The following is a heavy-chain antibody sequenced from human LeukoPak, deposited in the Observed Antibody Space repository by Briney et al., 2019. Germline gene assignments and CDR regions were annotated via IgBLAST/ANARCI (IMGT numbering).Heavy chain of an antibody. Sequence: GGSLRLSCAASGFTFSNAWMSWVRQAPGKGLVWVSRINSDGSSTTYADSVKGRFTISRDNAKNTLYLQMNSLRAEDTAVYYCARAPYYYDTSGFLIWGQGTMVTVSS. J-gene: IGHJ3*02. CDR3: ARAPYYYDTSGFLI. V-gene: IGHV3-74*01. CDR1: GFTFSNAW. D-gene: IGHD3-22*01. CDR2: INSDGSST.